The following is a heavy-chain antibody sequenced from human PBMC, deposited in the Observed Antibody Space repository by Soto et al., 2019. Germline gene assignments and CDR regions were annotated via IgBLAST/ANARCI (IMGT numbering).Heavy chain of an antibody. CDR3: AKDIYDYGPDAFDI. CDR1: GFTFDDYA. V-gene: IGHV3-9*01. J-gene: IGHJ3*02. CDR2: ISWNSGSI. D-gene: IGHD3-16*01. Sequence: GGSLRLSCAASGFTFDDYAMHWVRQAPGKGLEWVSGISWNSGSIGYADSVKGRFTISRDNAKNSLYLQMNSLRAEDTALYYCAKDIYDYGPDAFDIWGQGTMVTVSS.